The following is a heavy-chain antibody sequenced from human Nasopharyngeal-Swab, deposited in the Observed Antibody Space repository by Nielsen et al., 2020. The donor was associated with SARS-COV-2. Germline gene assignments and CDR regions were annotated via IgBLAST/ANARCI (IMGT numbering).Heavy chain of an antibody. J-gene: IGHJ5*02. D-gene: IGHD7-27*01. CDR1: GFSLSTSAVG. CDR3: AHVPNGGTVGDWFDP. CDR2: IYWDDDK. Sequence: SGPTLVKPTQTLTLTCTFSGFSLSTSAVGVGWIRQPPGKALEWLALIYWDDDKRYSPSLKSRLTITKDTSKNQVVLTMTNMDPVDTATYYCAHVPNGGTVGDWFDPWGQGTLVTVSS. V-gene: IGHV2-5*02.